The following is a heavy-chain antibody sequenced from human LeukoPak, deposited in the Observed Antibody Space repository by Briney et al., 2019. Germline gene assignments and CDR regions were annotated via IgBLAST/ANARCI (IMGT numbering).Heavy chain of an antibody. V-gene: IGHV3-48*04. CDR2: ISSNSRSI. D-gene: IGHD4-11*01. Sequence: GGSLRLPCAASGFTFNSYSMNWVRQAPGKGLEWVSYISSNSRSIHYADSVKGQFTISRDNAKNSLYLQMNTLRAEDTAVYYCARMPLEIVTNFLDSWGQGTLATVSS. J-gene: IGHJ4*02. CDR3: ARMPLEIVTNFLDS. CDR1: GFTFNSYS.